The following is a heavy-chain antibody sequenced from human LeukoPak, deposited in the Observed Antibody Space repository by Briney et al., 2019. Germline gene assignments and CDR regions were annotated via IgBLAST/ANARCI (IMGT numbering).Heavy chain of an antibody. CDR1: GFTFSKYW. CDR2: INTDGTVT. V-gene: IGHV3-74*01. CDR3: ETKQWLAPPPDS. J-gene: IGHJ4*02. Sequence: GGSLRLSCAASGFTFSKYWMLWVRQAPGKGLESVSRINTDGTVTTYADSVKGRFTVSRDNAENTMFLQMNSVRDEDTAVYYCETKQWLAPPPDSWGQGTPVTVSS. D-gene: IGHD6-19*01.